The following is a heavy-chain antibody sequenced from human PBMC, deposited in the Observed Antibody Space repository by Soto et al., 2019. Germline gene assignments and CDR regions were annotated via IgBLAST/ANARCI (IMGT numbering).Heavy chain of an antibody. CDR1: GFMFSNYA. Sequence: QPGGSLRLSCAASGFMFSNYAMSWVRQAPGKGLEWVSTISNSGDVTYYADSVKGRFTISRDNSKNTLYLQMNSLGADDTAVYYCAKAPNWNYESGYFDYWGQGTLVTVSS. D-gene: IGHD1-7*01. V-gene: IGHV3-23*01. J-gene: IGHJ4*02. CDR3: AKAPNWNYESGYFDY. CDR2: ISNSGDVT.